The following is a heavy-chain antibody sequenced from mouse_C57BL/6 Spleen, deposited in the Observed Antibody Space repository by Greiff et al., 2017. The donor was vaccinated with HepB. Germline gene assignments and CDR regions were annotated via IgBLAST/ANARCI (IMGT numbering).Heavy chain of an antibody. CDR1: GFSLTSYG. CDR2: IWSGGST. D-gene: IGHD2-4*01. V-gene: IGHV2-2*01. J-gene: IGHJ2*01. CDR3: ARNRARGYDSYFDY. Sequence: VKLVESGPGLVQPSQSLSITCTVSGFSLTSYGVHWVRQSPGKGLEWLGVIWSGGSTDYNAAFISRLSISKDNSKSQVFFKMNSLQADDTAIYYCARNRARGYDSYFDYWGQGTTLTVSS.